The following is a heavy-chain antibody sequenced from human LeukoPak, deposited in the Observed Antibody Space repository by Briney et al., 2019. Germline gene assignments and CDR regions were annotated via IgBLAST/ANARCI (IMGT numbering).Heavy chain of an antibody. CDR3: ARERVGAFDI. V-gene: IGHV3-21*01. Sequence: GGSLRLSYAASGFTFSSYSMNWVRQAPGKGLEWVSSISSSSSYIYYADSVKGRFTISRDNAKNSLYLQMNSLRAEDTAVYYCARERVGAFDIWGQGTMVTVSS. D-gene: IGHD2-15*01. CDR2: ISSSSSYI. J-gene: IGHJ3*02. CDR1: GFTFSSYS.